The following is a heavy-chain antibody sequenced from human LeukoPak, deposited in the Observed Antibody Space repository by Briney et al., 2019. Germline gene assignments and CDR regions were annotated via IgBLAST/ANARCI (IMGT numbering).Heavy chain of an antibody. CDR1: RGSLSEYY. D-gene: IGHD3-22*01. Sequence: PSETLSLTCAVSRGSLSEYYWSWVRQPPGKGLEWIGEINHSGSTNYNPSLKSRVTISVDTSKNQFSLKLSSVTAADTAVYCCARWISNYYDTIGRRFDPWGQGTLVTVSS. CDR3: ARWISNYYDTIGRRFDP. V-gene: IGHV4-34*01. J-gene: IGHJ5*02. CDR2: INHSGST.